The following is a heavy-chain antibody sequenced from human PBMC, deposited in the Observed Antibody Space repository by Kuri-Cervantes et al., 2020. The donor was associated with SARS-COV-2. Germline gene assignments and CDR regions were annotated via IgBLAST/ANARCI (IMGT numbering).Heavy chain of an antibody. CDR1: GYSFTSYW. CDR2: IYPHDSDR. CDR3: ARLRVYDYVWGSNRYSAHYYNALDV. Sequence: KVSCKGSGYSFTSYWIGWVRQMPGKGLEWMGIIYPHDSDRRYSLSFQGQVTISADKSISAAYLQWSSLKALDTAMYYCARLRVYDYVWGSNRYSAHYYNALDVWGQGTTVTVSS. D-gene: IGHD3-16*02. J-gene: IGHJ6*02. V-gene: IGHV5-51*01.